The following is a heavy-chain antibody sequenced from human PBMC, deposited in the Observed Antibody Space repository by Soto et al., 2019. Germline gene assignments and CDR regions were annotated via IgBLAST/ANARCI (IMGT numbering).Heavy chain of an antibody. J-gene: IGHJ6*02. CDR2: FDPEDGET. Sequence: ASVKVSCKVSGYTLTELSMHWVRQAPGKGLEWMGGFDPEDGETIYAQKFQGRVTMTEDTSTDTAYMELSSLRSEDTAVYYCATGAEADLGGYYYYGMAVWGQGTRVTVSS. CDR3: ATGAEADLGGYYYYGMAV. V-gene: IGHV1-24*01. D-gene: IGHD6-13*01. CDR1: GYTLTELS.